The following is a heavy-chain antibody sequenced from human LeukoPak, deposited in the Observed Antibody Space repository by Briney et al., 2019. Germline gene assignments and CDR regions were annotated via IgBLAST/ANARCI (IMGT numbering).Heavy chain of an antibody. CDR3: ARADYGDYDYYYYMDV. D-gene: IGHD4-17*01. J-gene: IGHJ6*03. Sequence: MSSETLSLTCTVSGYSISSGYYWGWIRQPLGKGLEWIGSIYHSGSTYYNPSLKSRVTISVDTSKNQFSLKLSSVTAADTAVYYCARADYGDYDYYYYMDVWGKGTTVTISS. CDR1: GYSISSGYY. V-gene: IGHV4-38-2*02. CDR2: IYHSGST.